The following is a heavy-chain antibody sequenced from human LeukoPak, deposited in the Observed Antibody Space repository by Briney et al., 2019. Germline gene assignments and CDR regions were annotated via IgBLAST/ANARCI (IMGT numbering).Heavy chain of an antibody. D-gene: IGHD2-15*01. CDR1: GFTFSTYW. CDR2: IWYDGSNK. V-gene: IGHV3-33*08. CDR3: ASRWWSNERGTYYYGMDV. Sequence: GGSLRLSCAASGFTFSTYWMHWVRQAPGKGLEWVAVIWYDGSNKYYADSVKGRFTISRDNSKNTLYLQMNSLRAEDTAVYYCASRWWSNERGTYYYGMDVWGQGTTVTVSS. J-gene: IGHJ6*02.